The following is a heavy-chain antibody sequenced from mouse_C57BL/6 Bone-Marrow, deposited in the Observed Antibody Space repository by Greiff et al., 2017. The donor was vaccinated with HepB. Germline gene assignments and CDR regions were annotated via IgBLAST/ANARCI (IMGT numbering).Heavy chain of an antibody. CDR1: GYTFTSYG. CDR2: IYPRSGNT. V-gene: IGHV1-81*01. D-gene: IGHD2-3*01. Sequence: QAQLQQSGAELARPGASVKLSCKASGYTFTSYGISWVKQRTGQGLEWIGEIYPRSGNTYYNEKFKGKATLTADKSSSTAYMELRSLTSEDSAVYFCASDGYLFDYWGQGTTLTVSS. CDR3: ASDGYLFDY. J-gene: IGHJ2*01.